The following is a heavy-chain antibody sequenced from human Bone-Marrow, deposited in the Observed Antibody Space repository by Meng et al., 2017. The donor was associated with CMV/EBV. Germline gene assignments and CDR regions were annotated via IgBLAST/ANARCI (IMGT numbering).Heavy chain of an antibody. CDR2: ISSSGGST. Sequence: GESLKISCAASGFTFSTYAMTWVRQAPGKGLDWVSGISSSGGSTYYADSVKGRFTISRDNSKNTLYLQMNSLRAEDTAVYYCARGSAANSSWYAYPLDYWGQGTLVTVSS. V-gene: IGHV3-23*01. CDR1: GFTFSTYA. D-gene: IGHD2-2*01. CDR3: ARGSAANSSWYAYPLDY. J-gene: IGHJ4*02.